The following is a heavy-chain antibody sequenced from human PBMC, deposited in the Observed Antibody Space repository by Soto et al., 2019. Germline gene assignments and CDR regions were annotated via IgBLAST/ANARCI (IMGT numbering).Heavy chain of an antibody. CDR1: GFTFSSYA. J-gene: IGHJ3*02. D-gene: IGHD3-22*01. V-gene: IGHV3-30-3*01. Sequence: QVQLVESGGGVVQPGRSLRLSCAASGFTFSSYAMHWVRQAPGKGLEWVAVISYDGSKKFSADSVKGRFTISRDNSKNTLYLQMISLRAEDTAVYYCARDQDYDDSSGSDTFDIWGQGTMVTVSS. CDR3: ARDQDYDDSSGSDTFDI. CDR2: ISYDGSKK.